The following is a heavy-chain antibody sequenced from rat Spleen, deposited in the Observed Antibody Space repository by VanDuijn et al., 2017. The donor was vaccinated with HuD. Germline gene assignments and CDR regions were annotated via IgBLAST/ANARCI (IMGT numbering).Heavy chain of an antibody. D-gene: IGHD1-1*01. CDR2: IIDTGGRT. V-gene: IGHV5-31*01. CDR3: ARAYYNSGDYVMDA. Sequence: EVQLVESGGGLVQPGGSLKLSCVASGFTFNNYWMTWIRQAPTKGLEWVASIIDTGGRTYYPDSVKGRFTISRDNAKSTLYLQMNSLRSEDTATYYCARAYYNSGDYVMDAWGQGASVTVSS. CDR1: GFTFNNYW. J-gene: IGHJ4*01.